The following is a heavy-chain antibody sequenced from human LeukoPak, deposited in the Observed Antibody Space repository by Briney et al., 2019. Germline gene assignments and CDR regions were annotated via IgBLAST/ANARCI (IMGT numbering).Heavy chain of an antibody. V-gene: IGHV3-48*03. D-gene: IGHD1-20*01. J-gene: IGHJ4*02. CDR3: AKARAPSREQYNWNDSVIGY. CDR2: ISSSGSTI. CDR1: GFTFSSYE. Sequence: GGSLRLSCAASGFTFSSYEMNWVRQAPGKGLEWVSYISSSGSTIYYADSVKGRFTISRDNSKNTLYLQMNSLRAEDTAVYYCAKARAPSREQYNWNDSVIGYWGQGTLVTVSS.